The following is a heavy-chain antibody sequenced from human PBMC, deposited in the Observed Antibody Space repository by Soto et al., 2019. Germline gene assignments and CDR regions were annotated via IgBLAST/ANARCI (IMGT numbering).Heavy chain of an antibody. CDR1: GFTFSSYG. Sequence: GGSLRLSCAASGFTFSSYGMHWVRQAPGKGLEWVAVIWYDGSNKYYADSVKGRFTISRDNSKNTLYLQMNSLRAEDTAVYYCARTYYDSSGPLFDYWGQGTLVTVSS. J-gene: IGHJ4*02. CDR2: IWYDGSNK. D-gene: IGHD3-22*01. CDR3: ARTYYDSSGPLFDY. V-gene: IGHV3-33*01.